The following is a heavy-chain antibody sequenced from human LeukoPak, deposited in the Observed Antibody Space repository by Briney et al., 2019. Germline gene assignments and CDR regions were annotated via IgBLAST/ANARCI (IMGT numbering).Heavy chain of an antibody. V-gene: IGHV3-64*04. CDR2: ISSNGGST. J-gene: IGHJ4*02. CDR3: ARLGFSTVGMDY. Sequence: GGSLRLSCSASGFTFSSYAMHWVRQATGKGLEYVSAISSNGGSTYYADSVKGRFTISRDNAKNSLYLQMNSLRDEDTAVYYCARLGFSTVGMDYWGQGTLVTVSS. D-gene: IGHD4-23*01. CDR1: GFTFSSYA.